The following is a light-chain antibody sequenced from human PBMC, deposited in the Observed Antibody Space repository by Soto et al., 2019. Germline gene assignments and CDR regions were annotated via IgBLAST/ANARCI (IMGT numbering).Light chain of an antibody. J-gene: IGKJ2*01. V-gene: IGKV1-39*01. CDR2: AAS. Sequence: DIQMTQSPSSLSASLEDRVTITCRASQSISSYLNWYQQKPGKAPKLLIYAASSLQSGVPSRFSGSGSGTDFTLTISSLQPEDFATYYCQQSYSTPYTFGQGTKVDIK. CDR1: QSISSY. CDR3: QQSYSTPYT.